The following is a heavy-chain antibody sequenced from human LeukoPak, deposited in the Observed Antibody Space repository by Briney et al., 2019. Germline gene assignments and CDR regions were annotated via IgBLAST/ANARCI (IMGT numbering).Heavy chain of an antibody. CDR1: GYRFTSYY. CDR2: INPSGGST. V-gene: IGHV1-46*01. J-gene: IGHJ4*02. CDR3: ARDGAAATKRGHFDY. Sequence: GASVKVSCKASGYRFTSYYLHWVRQAPGQGLERMGVINPSGGSTTYGQKFQGRVTMTRDTSTLTVYIELSSLRSDDTAMYYCARDGAAATKRGHFDYWGQGTLVTVSS. D-gene: IGHD1-26*01.